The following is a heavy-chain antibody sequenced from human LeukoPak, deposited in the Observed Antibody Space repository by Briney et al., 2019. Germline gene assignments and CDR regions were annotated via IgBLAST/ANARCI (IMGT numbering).Heavy chain of an antibody. J-gene: IGHJ4*02. CDR3: ARGRSGYYFDN. CDR2: IYSGGNT. Sequence: GGSLRLSCAASGFTIGNYYMSWVRQAPGKGLEWVSVIYSGGNTYYADSVKGRFTISRDSSKNTLYLQMNSLRAEDTAVYYCARGRSGYYFDNWGQGTLVPVSS. CDR1: GFTIGNYY. V-gene: IGHV3-53*01. D-gene: IGHD3-22*01.